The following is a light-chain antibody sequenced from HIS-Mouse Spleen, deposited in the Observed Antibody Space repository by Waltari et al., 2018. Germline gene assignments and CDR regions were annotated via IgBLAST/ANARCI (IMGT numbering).Light chain of an antibody. Sequence: DIQLTQSPSFLSASVGDRVTITCRASQGISSYLAWYQQKPGKAPKLQIYAASTLQRGLPSRFSGSGSGTEFTLTISSLQPEDFATYYCQQLNSYPPTFGQGTKVEIK. J-gene: IGKJ1*01. V-gene: IGKV1-9*01. CDR3: QQLNSYPPT. CDR2: AAS. CDR1: QGISSY.